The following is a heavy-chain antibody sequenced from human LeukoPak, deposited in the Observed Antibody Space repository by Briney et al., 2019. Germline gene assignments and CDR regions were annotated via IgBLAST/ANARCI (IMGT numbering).Heavy chain of an antibody. CDR1: GGSISSYY. J-gene: IGHJ4*02. CDR2: IYYSGST. V-gene: IGHV4-59*01. D-gene: IGHD3-22*01. CDR3: AREAYYYDSSGYYYGDHLSLDY. Sequence: SETLSLTCTVSGGSISSYYWSWIRQPPGKGLEWIGYIYYSGSTNYNPSLKSRVTISVDTSKNQFSLKLSSVTAADTAVYYCAREAYYYDSSGYYYGDHLSLDYWGQGTLVTVSS.